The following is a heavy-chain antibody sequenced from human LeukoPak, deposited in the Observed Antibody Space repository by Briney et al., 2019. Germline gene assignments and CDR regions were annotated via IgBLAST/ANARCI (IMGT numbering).Heavy chain of an antibody. Sequence: SQTLSLTCTVSGGSISSGDYYWSWIRQPPGKGLEWIGYIYYSGSTYYNPSLKSRVTISVDTSKNQFSLKLSSVTAADTAVYYCARRYSSGWFLYYYGMDVWGHGTTVTVSS. CDR2: IYYSGST. D-gene: IGHD6-19*01. CDR1: GGSISSGDYY. J-gene: IGHJ6*02. V-gene: IGHV4-30-4*01. CDR3: ARRYSSGWFLYYYGMDV.